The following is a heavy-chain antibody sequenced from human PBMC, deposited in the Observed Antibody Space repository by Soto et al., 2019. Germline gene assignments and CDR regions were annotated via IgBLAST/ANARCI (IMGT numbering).Heavy chain of an antibody. CDR2: ISYDGSNK. Sequence: QVPLVESGGGVVQPGRSLRLSCAASGFTFSTYGMHWVRQAPGKGLEWVAVISYDGSNKYYADSVKGRFTISRDNSKNTLYLQMSSLRAEDTAVYYCAKGFSYSVIDYWGQRTLVTVSS. CDR3: AKGFSYSVIDY. V-gene: IGHV3-30*18. CDR1: GFTFSTYG. D-gene: IGHD5-18*01. J-gene: IGHJ4*02.